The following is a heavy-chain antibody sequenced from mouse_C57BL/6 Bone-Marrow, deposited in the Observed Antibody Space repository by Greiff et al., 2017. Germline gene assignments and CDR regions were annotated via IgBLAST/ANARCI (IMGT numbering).Heavy chain of an antibody. D-gene: IGHD1-1*01. CDR3: TRESTPVDWYFDV. V-gene: IGHV5-9-1*02. CDR2: ISSGGDYI. CDR1: GFTFSSYA. J-gene: IGHJ1*03. Sequence: EVKLLESGEGLVKPGGSLKLSCAASGFTFSSYAMSWVRQTPEKRLEWVAYISSGGDYIYYADTVKGRFTISRDNARNTLYLQMSSLKSEDTAVYYCTRESTPVDWYFDVWGTGTTVTVSS.